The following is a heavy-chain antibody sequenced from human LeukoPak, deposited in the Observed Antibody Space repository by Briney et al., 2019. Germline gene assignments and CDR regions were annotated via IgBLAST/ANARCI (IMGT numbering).Heavy chain of an antibody. Sequence: PGGSLRLSCAASGFTFSSYWMNWVRQAPGKGLEWVANIKPDGSDQYYVDSVKGRFTISRDNAKNSLYLQMDNLRAEDTAVYYCARENFQYWAQGTLVTVSS. V-gene: IGHV3-7*04. CDR3: ARENFQY. J-gene: IGHJ4*02. CDR1: GFTFSSYW. CDR2: IKPDGSDQ.